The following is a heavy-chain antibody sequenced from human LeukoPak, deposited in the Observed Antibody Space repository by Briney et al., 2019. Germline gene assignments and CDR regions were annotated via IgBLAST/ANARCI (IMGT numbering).Heavy chain of an antibody. J-gene: IGHJ3*02. V-gene: IGHV3-48*01. CDR1: GFTFSSYS. D-gene: IGHD3-22*01. Sequence: PGGSLRLSCAASGFTFSSYSMNWVRQAPGKGLDWVSYISSSSSTIYYADSVKGRFTISRDNAKNSLYLQMNSLRAEDTAVYYCARTYDSSGPDDAFDIWGKGTMVTVSS. CDR2: ISSSSSTI. CDR3: ARTYDSSGPDDAFDI.